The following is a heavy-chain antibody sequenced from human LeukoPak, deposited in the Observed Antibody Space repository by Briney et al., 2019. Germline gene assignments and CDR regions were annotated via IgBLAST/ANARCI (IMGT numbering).Heavy chain of an antibody. Sequence: PGGSLRLSCAASEFTFSTYAMSWVRQAPGKGLEWVSAISGSGDTTYYADSVKGRFTISRDNSKNTLYLQMNSLRAEDTAVYYCAKVEDLWFGEGDFDWWGQGTLVTVSS. V-gene: IGHV3-23*01. CDR2: ISGSGDTT. J-gene: IGHJ4*02. D-gene: IGHD3-10*01. CDR3: AKVEDLWFGEGDFDW. CDR1: EFTFSTYA.